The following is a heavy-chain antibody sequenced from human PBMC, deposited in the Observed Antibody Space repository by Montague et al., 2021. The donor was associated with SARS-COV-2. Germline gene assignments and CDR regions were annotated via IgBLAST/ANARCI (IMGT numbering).Heavy chain of an antibody. CDR2: IKHDGSEK. D-gene: IGHD6-13*01. CDR3: AKDYFSSSWYGRSYYYYYGIDF. J-gene: IGHJ6*02. Sequence: SLRLSCAASGFTFSYYCMRWVRQAPGKGLEWVANIKHDGSEKYYVDSVKGRSTISRDNAKNSLYLQMNSLRAEDTAVYYCAKDYFSSSWYGRSYYYYYGIDFWGQGTTVTVSS. V-gene: IGHV3-7*01. CDR1: GFTFSYYC.